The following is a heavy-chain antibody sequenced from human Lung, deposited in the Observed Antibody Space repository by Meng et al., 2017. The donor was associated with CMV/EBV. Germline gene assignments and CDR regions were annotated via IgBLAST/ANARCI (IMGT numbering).Heavy chain of an antibody. Sequence: AXVXVSXXASGYTFTSYGISWVQQAPGQGLEWMGWNSAYNGNTNYAQKLQGRVTMTTDTSTSTAYMELRSLRSDDTAVYYCARNRYCSSTSCYFDYWGQGTLVXVSS. CDR2: NSAYNGNT. CDR3: ARNRYCSSTSCYFDY. J-gene: IGHJ4*02. V-gene: IGHV1-18*01. D-gene: IGHD2-2*01. CDR1: GYTFTSYG.